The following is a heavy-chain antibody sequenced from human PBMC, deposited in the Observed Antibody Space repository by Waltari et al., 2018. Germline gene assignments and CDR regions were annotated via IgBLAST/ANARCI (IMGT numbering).Heavy chain of an antibody. CDR3: ARLAVWAYAVAGTDFDY. Sequence: QVQLVESGGGVVQPGRSLRLSCAASGFTFSSYGMHWVRQAPGKGLEWVAVMWYDGSNKYYADSVKCRFTISRDNSKNTLYLQMNSLRAEDTAVYYCARLAVWAYAVAGTDFDYWGQGTLVTVSS. CDR1: GFTFSSYG. CDR2: MWYDGSNK. V-gene: IGHV3-30*19. D-gene: IGHD6-19*01. J-gene: IGHJ4*02.